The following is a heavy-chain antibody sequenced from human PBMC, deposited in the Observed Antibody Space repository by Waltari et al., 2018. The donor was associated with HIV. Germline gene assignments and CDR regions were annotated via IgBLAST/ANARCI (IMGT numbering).Heavy chain of an antibody. CDR3: AIGEGPSRAEYFQH. CDR1: GYTFNSYD. CDR2: VNPKSGNT. Sequence: QVQLVQSGAEVKKPGASVKVSCKASGYTFNSYDINWVRQASGQGLEWMGWVNPKSGNTGYAQKFQGRVTLTRDSSVNTAYMQLSSLRSDDAAVYYCAIGEGPSRAEYFQHWGQGTLVTVSS. J-gene: IGHJ1*01. D-gene: IGHD4-17*01. V-gene: IGHV1-8*01.